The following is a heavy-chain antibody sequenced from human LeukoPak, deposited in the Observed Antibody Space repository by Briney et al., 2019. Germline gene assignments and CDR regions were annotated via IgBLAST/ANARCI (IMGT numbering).Heavy chain of an antibody. CDR1: GGSISSSSYY. CDR2: IYYSGST. D-gene: IGHD3-16*01. Sequence: SSETLSLTCTVSGGSISSSSYYWGWIRQPPGKGLEWIGSIYYSGSTYYNPSLKSRVTISVDTSKNQFSLKLSSVTAADTAVYYCTRDWGAFDIWGQGTMVTVSS. J-gene: IGHJ3*02. V-gene: IGHV4-39*07. CDR3: TRDWGAFDI.